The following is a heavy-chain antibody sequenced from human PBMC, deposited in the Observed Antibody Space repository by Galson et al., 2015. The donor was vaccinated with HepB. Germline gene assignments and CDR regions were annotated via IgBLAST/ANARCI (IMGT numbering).Heavy chain of an antibody. V-gene: IGHV2-5*02. CDR2: IYWDDDK. D-gene: IGHD3-10*01. Sequence: PALVKPTQTLTLTCTFSGFSLSTSGVGVGWIRQPPGKALEWLALIYWDDDKRYSPSLKSRLTITKDTSKNQVVLTMTNMDPVDTATYYCAHRLWFGDGDWFDPWGQGTLVTVSS. J-gene: IGHJ5*02. CDR3: AHRLWFGDGDWFDP. CDR1: GFSLSTSGVG.